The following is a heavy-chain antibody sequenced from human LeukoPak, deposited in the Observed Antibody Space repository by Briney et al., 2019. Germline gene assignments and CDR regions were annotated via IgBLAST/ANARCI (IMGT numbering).Heavy chain of an antibody. CDR3: ARVGTGTTFTGWFDP. J-gene: IGHJ5*02. D-gene: IGHD1-1*01. CDR1: GGSISSGGYS. CDR2: IYYSGST. V-gene: IGHV4-30-4*07. Sequence: PSQTLSLTCAVSGGSISSGGYSWSWIRQPPGKGLEWIGYIYYSGSTYYNPSLKSRVTISVDTSKNQFSLKLSSVTAADTAVYYCARVGTGTTFTGWFDPWGQGTLVTVSS.